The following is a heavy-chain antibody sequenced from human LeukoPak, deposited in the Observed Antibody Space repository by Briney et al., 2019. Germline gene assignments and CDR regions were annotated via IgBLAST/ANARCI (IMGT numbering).Heavy chain of an antibody. Sequence: SETLSLTCTVSGGSISSYYWSWIRQPAGKGLEWIGRIYTSGSTNYNPSLKSRVTMSVDTSKNQFSLKLSSVTAADTAVYYCAREEGIVRPYGDFWSGCYYFDYWGQGTLVTVSS. CDR3: AREEGIVRPYGDFWSGCYYFDY. V-gene: IGHV4-4*07. J-gene: IGHJ4*02. CDR1: GGSISSYY. D-gene: IGHD3-3*01. CDR2: IYTSGST.